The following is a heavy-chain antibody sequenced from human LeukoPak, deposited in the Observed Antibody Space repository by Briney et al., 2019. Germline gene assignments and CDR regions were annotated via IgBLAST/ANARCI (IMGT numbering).Heavy chain of an antibody. CDR3: AKRSSSTTYYFDN. Sequence: GGSLRLSCAASGFSFSTYAMSWVRQAPGNGLEWVSTSGISGGTYYSDSVKGRFTISRDKSKNTLYLQMNSLGAEDTALYYCAKRSSSTTYYFDNWGQGTLVTVSS. J-gene: IGHJ4*02. V-gene: IGHV3-23*01. D-gene: IGHD1-1*01. CDR1: GFSFSTYA. CDR2: SGISGGT.